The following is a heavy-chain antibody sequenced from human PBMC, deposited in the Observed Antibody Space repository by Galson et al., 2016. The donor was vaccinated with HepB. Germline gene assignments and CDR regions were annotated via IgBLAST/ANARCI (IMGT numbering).Heavy chain of an antibody. J-gene: IGHJ6*02. D-gene: IGHD3-10*01. CDR1: GYTFIGHD. Sequence: SVKVSCKASGYTFIGHDIHWVRQAPGQGLEWMGWIDPNSGGTDYTQKLQGRVTMTRDTSITTAYMGLTGLMSDDTAVYYCARDSPDLGELLNSAQDVWGQGTTVTVSS. CDR2: IDPNSGGT. CDR3: ARDSPDLGELLNSAQDV. V-gene: IGHV1-2*02.